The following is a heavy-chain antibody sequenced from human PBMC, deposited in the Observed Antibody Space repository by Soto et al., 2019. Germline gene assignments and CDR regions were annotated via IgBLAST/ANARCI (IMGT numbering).Heavy chain of an antibody. V-gene: IGHV1-18*01. CDR2: INPYNGNT. CDR3: ARDPVGGNWFGP. CDR1: GYTFTSYG. J-gene: IGHJ5*02. D-gene: IGHD1-26*01. Sequence: QVQLVQSGAEVKKPGASVKVSCKASGYTFTSYGISWVRQAPGQGLEWMGWINPYNGNTNYAQKLQGRVTMTTDTAPSPAYLELRSLRSDDTAVYYCARDPVGGNWFGPWGQGTLVTVSS.